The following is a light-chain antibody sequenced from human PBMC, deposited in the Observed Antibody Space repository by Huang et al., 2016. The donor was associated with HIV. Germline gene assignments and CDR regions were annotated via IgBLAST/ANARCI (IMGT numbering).Light chain of an antibody. CDR1: QSVSSN. V-gene: IGKV3-15*01. Sequence: EIVMTQSPATLSVSPGERATLSCRASQSVSSNLAWYQQKPGQAPRLLIYGASPRATGIPARFSGSGSGTEFTLTISSLQSEDFAVYYCQQYNNSPSFGQGTKVEIK. J-gene: IGKJ1*01. CDR3: QQYNNSPS. CDR2: GAS.